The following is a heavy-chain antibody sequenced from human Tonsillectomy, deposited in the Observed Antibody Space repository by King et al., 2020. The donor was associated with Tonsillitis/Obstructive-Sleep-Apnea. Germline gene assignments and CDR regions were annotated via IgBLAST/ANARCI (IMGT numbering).Heavy chain of an antibody. Sequence: QLVQSGGGLVNPGESLRLSCAASGFTFTNAWMNWVHQAPGRGLEWVGRAKSKTEGGAIHYAAPVKGRFTISRDDLRDMVYLQMNSLKTEDTAVYYCTAGPYWGQGTLVTVSS. CDR1: GFTFTNAW. CDR3: TAGPY. J-gene: IGHJ4*02. V-gene: IGHV3-15*01. CDR2: AKSKTEGGAI.